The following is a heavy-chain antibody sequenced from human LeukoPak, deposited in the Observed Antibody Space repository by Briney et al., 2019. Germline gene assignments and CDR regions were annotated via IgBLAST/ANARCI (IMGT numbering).Heavy chain of an antibody. CDR3: ARLDDYGFFDY. CDR1: GFTFSNFW. D-gene: IGHD3-10*01. Sequence: GGSLRLSCAASGFTFSNFWMSWVRQAPGKGLEWADIIKQDGSEIYYVDSVKGRFTISRDNAKDSLFLQMNSLRVEDTAVYYCARLDDYGFFDYWGQGALVTVSS. V-gene: IGHV3-7*01. CDR2: IKQDGSEI. J-gene: IGHJ4*02.